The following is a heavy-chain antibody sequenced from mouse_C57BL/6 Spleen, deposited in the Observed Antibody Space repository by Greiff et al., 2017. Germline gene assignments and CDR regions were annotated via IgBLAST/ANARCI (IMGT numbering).Heavy chain of an antibody. D-gene: IGHD3-1*01. CDR2: IDPEDGET. J-gene: IGHJ3*01. V-gene: IGHV14-2*01. Sequence: VQLQQSGAELVKPGASVKLSCTASGFNIKDYYMHWVKQRTEQGLEWIGRIDPEDGETKYAPKLQGKATIAADTTSKTAYLQLSSLTSEDAAVYDCARSGHLSWVAYWGQGTLVTVSA. CDR1: GFNIKDYY. CDR3: ARSGHLSWVAY.